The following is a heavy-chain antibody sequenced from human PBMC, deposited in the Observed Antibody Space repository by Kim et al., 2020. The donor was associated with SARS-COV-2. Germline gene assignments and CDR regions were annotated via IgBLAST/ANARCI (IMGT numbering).Heavy chain of an antibody. CDR2: IIPIFGTA. J-gene: IGHJ3*02. D-gene: IGHD3-10*01. CDR3: ARLEQNYYGSGSYDDAFDI. V-gene: IGHV1-69*13. CDR1: GGTFSSYA. Sequence: SVKVSCKASGGTFSSYAISWVRQAPGQGLEWMGGIIPIFGTANYAQKFQGRVTITADESTSTAYMELSSLRSEDTAVYYCARLEQNYYGSGSYDDAFDIWGQVTMVTVSS.